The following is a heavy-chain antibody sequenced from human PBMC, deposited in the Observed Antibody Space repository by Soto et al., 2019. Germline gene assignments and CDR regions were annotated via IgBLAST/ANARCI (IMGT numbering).Heavy chain of an antibody. CDR2: IKQDGSEK. D-gene: IGHD1-7*01. Sequence: PGGSLRLSCAASGFTFSSYWMSWVRQAPGKGLEWVANIKQDGSEKYYVDSVKGRFTISRDNAKNSLYLQMNSLRAEDTAVYYCARDGPANWNYVDIFDYCGHGTLVPVSP. CDR1: GFTFSSYW. CDR3: ARDGPANWNYVDIFDY. V-gene: IGHV3-7*01. J-gene: IGHJ4*01.